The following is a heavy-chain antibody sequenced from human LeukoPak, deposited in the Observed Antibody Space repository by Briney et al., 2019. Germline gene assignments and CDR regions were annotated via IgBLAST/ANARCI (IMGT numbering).Heavy chain of an antibody. D-gene: IGHD4-23*01. CDR3: AREMTTVVTHGAFDI. J-gene: IGHJ3*02. CDR2: ISYDGSNK. CDR1: GFTFSSYA. Sequence: GGSLRLSCAASGFTFSSYAMHWVRQAPGKGLEWVAVISYDGSNKYYADSVKGRFTFSRDNSKNTLYLQMNSLRAEDTAVYYCAREMTTVVTHGAFDIWGQGTMVTVSS. V-gene: IGHV3-30-3*01.